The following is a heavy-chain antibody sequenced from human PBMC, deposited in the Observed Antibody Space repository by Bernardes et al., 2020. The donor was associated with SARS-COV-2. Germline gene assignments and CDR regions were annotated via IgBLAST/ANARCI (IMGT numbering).Heavy chain of an antibody. D-gene: IGHD5-18*01. CDR1: GFSSSSYW. Sequence: GSLRLSCSASGFSSSSYWMHWVRQAPGKGLVWVSRVNSDGSNTIYADSVTGRFHISRHSSKNMLYLQMNSLRADDTADDYCGRKLGGDTYGYGDYCGQGTMGTVSS. CDR3: GRKLGGDTYGYGDY. J-gene: IGHJ4*02. CDR2: VNSDGSNT. V-gene: IGHV3-74*01.